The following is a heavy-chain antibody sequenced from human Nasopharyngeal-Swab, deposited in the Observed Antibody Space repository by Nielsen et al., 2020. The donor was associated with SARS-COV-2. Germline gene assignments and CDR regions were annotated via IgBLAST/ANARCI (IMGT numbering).Heavy chain of an antibody. J-gene: IGHJ6*02. V-gene: IGHV3-33*01. D-gene: IGHD2-15*01. Sequence: GGSLRLSCAASGFTFSSYGMHWVRKAPGKGLEWVAVIWYDGSNKYYADSVKGRFTISRDNSKNTLYLQMNSLRAEDTAVYYCARDQDISGGNPLDYYYGMDVWGQGTTVTVSS. CDR3: ARDQDISGGNPLDYYYGMDV. CDR1: GFTFSSYG. CDR2: IWYDGSNK.